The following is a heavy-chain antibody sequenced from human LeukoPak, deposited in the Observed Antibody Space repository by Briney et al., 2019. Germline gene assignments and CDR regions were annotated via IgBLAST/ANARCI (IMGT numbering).Heavy chain of an antibody. CDR1: GFTFSSYW. Sequence: GGSLRLSCAASGFTFSSYWMSWVRRAPGKGLEWVANIKQDGSEKYYVDSVKGRFTISRDNAKNSLYLQMNSLRAEDTAVYYCARDIGSSWYGQFGYWGQGTLVTVSS. J-gene: IGHJ4*02. D-gene: IGHD6-13*01. CDR3: ARDIGSSWYGQFGY. V-gene: IGHV3-7*01. CDR2: IKQDGSEK.